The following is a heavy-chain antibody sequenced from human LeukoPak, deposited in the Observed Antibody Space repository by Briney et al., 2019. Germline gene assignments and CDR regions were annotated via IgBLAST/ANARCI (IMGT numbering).Heavy chain of an antibody. CDR2: INPNSGGT. CDR3: ARSPGSTYYYDSSGYPFDY. Sequence: ASVKVSCKASGYTFTGYYMHWVRQAPGQGLEWMGWINPNSGGTNYAQKFQGRVTMTRDTSISTAYMQLSRLRSDDTAVYYCARSPGSTYYYDSSGYPFDYWGQGTLVTVSS. J-gene: IGHJ4*02. D-gene: IGHD3-22*01. V-gene: IGHV1-2*02. CDR1: GYTFTGYY.